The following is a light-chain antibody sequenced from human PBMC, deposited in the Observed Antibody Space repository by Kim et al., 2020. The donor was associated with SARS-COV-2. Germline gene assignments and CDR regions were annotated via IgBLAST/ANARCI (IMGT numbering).Light chain of an antibody. CDR2: GAS. CDR3: QEYGTAPGT. Sequence: EIVLTQSPGSLSLSPGERATLSCRANQIINNNYIAWYQLRSGQAPRLLICGASSRAVGIPDRFSGSGSGTDFILTVSGLELEDFAVYHCQEYGTAPGTFGQGTKLEI. J-gene: IGKJ2*01. V-gene: IGKV3-20*01. CDR1: QIINNNY.